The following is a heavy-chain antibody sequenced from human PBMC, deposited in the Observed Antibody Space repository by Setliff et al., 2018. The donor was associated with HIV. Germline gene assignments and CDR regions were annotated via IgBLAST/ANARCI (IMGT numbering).Heavy chain of an antibody. J-gene: IGHJ4*02. CDR1: GYTFTDYF. D-gene: IGHD7-27*01. CDR3: ARQLSNSLDY. V-gene: IGHV1-2*02. CDR2: FSPHSGGT. Sequence: GASVKVSCKASGYTFTDYFIHWVRQAPGRGLEWMGWFSPHSGGTKTTRNFRGRVTMTRDTSINTAYMELSGVRSDDTAIYFCARQLSNSLDYWGQGTLVTVSS.